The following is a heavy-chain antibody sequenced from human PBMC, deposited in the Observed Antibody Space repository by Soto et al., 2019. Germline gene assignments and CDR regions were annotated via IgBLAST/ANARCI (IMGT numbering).Heavy chain of an antibody. Sequence: EVQLLESGGGLVQPGGSLRLSCAASGFTFSSYAMSWVRQAPGKGLEWVSAISGSGDSTYYADSVKGRFTISRDNSKNTQYLQMNSLRSEDTAVYYCAKRTVGWYFDLWCRGTLVTVSS. CDR2: ISGSGDST. D-gene: IGHD4-17*01. V-gene: IGHV3-23*01. CDR3: AKRTVGWYFDL. CDR1: GFTFSSYA. J-gene: IGHJ2*01.